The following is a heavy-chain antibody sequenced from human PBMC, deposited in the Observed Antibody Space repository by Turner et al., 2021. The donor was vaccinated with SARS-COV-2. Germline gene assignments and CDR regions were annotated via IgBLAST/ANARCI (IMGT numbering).Heavy chain of an antibody. CDR1: GFTFSSFA. CDR2: IVYDGSNE. V-gene: IGHV3-30-3*01. D-gene: IGHD1-1*01. J-gene: IGHJ4*02. Sequence: QVQLVESGGGVVQPGRSLRLSCVASGFTFSSFAMHWVRQAPGEGLEWVAAIVYDGSNEFYADSVKGRFTISRDNSKNTLFLQMNSLKAEDSAVYYCAKDVTRGVEGHQGVGAWDYWGQGTLVTVSS. CDR3: AKDVTRGVEGHQGVGAWDY.